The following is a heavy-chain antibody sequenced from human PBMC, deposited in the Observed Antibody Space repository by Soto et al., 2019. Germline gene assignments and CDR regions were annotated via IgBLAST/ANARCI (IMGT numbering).Heavy chain of an antibody. CDR1: GITFSSYA. Sequence: GGSLRLSCAASGITFSSYAMSWVRQAPGKGLEWVSTISSSGGSTYYADSVKARFAISRDNSKNTLSLQMNSLRAEDTAVYSCAGALRSAGYYYAMDVWGQGTTVTVSS. CDR2: ISSSGGST. V-gene: IGHV3-23*01. D-gene: IGHD1-26*01. J-gene: IGHJ6*02. CDR3: AGALRSAGYYYAMDV.